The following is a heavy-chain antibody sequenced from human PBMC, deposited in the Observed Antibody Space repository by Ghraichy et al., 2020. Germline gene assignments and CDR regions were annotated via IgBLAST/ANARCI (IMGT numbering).Heavy chain of an antibody. D-gene: IGHD1-26*01. V-gene: IGHV3-30*18. CDR3: AKGSVRGYYYGMDV. J-gene: IGHJ6*02. CDR1: GFTFSSHG. CDR2: TSNDGSNK. Sequence: GESLRLSCAASGFTFSSHGIHWVRQAPGKGLEWVAVTSNDGSNKYYADSVKGRFTISSDDSKSTLYLQMNSLRAKDTAVYYCAKGSVRGYYYGMDVWGQGTTVIVSS.